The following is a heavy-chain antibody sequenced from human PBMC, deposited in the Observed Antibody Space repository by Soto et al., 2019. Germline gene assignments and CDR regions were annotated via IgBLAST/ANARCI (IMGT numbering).Heavy chain of an antibody. CDR2: IYHSGSR. V-gene: IGHV4-31*03. CDR1: GDSISSGGYH. Sequence: QVQLQESGPGLVKPSQTLSLTCTVSGDSISSGGYHWSWIRQHPVKGLEWIGYIYHSGSRYYNPSFKSRVDRSVDTSKNQLSLKLSSVTAADTAVYYCARGRLAAVKYGMDVWGQGTTVTVSS. J-gene: IGHJ6*02. CDR3: ARGRLAAVKYGMDV. D-gene: IGHD6-13*01.